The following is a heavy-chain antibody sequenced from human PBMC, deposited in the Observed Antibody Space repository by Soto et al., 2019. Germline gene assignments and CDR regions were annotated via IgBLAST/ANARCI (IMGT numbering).Heavy chain of an antibody. CDR3: ARDRGGTFGGVSDY. V-gene: IGHV1-69*12. Sequence: QVQLVQSGAEVKKPGSSVKVSCKASGGTFSSYAISWVRQAPGQGLEWMGGIIPIFGTANYAQKFQGRVTXXAXEXXSTGDMELSSLRSEDTAVYYCARDRGGTFGGVSDYWGQGTLVTVSS. CDR2: IIPIFGTA. CDR1: GGTFSSYA. D-gene: IGHD3-16*01. J-gene: IGHJ4*02.